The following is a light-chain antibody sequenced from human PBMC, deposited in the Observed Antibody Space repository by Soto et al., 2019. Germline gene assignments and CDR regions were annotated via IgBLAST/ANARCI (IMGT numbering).Light chain of an antibody. V-gene: IGKV1-27*01. CDR2: AES. CDR1: QGIRND. Sequence: DIQMTQSPSSLSASVGDTVTITCRASQGIRNDLAWYQQKPGQVPNLMIYAESTLQSGVPSRFSGSGSGTDFTLTISSLRPEDVATYYCQKYNNAPRTFGQGTMVEI. CDR3: QKYNNAPRT. J-gene: IGKJ1*01.